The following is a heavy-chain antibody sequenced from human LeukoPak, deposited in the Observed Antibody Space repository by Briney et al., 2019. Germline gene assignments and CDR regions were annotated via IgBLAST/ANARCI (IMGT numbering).Heavy chain of an antibody. D-gene: IGHD1-20*01. CDR3: ARRITGTTSDSFDY. CDR2: ISYTGTT. CDR1: GGSISSSNYY. Sequence: KASETLSLTCAVSGGSISSSNYYWGWIRQPPGKGLEWIGSISYTGTTYYNPSLKSRVTISVDTSKNQFSLKVTSVTAADTAVYYCARRITGTTSDSFDYWGQGTLVTVSA. J-gene: IGHJ4*02. V-gene: IGHV4-39*01.